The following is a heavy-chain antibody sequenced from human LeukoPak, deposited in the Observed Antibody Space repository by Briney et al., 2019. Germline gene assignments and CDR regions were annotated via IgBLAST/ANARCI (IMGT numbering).Heavy chain of an antibody. J-gene: IGHJ4*02. V-gene: IGHV4-31*03. Sequence: PSETLSLTCTVSGGSISIGGYYWSWIRQHPGKGLEWNGYIYYSGSTYYNPSLKSRVTISVDTSKDQFSLKLSSVTAADTAVYYCARGSPYDYIWGSYRPHFFDYWGQGTMVTVSS. D-gene: IGHD3-16*02. CDR2: IYYSGST. CDR3: ARGSPYDYIWGSYRPHFFDY. CDR1: GGSISIGGYY.